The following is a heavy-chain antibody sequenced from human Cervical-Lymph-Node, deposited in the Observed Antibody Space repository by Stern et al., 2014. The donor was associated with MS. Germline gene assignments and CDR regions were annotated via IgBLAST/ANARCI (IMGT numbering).Heavy chain of an antibody. CDR3: ARGTTMVSFYYGMDV. D-gene: IGHD5-18*01. CDR2: ISSNGGST. CDR1: GFTFSDYA. J-gene: IGHJ6*02. Sequence: EVQLVQSGGGLVQPGGSLRLSCVASGFTFSDYAMYWVRQAPGQGLENFSSISSNGGSTYYANSVRGRFTISRDKSKNTLYLQMGSLRAEDMALYYCARGTTMVSFYYGMDVWGQGTTVIVSS. V-gene: IGHV3-64*01.